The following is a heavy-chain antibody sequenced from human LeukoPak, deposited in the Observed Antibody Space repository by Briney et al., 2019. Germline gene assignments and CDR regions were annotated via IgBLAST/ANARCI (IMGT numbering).Heavy chain of an antibody. Sequence: PGGSLRLSCAASEFTFSDYYMCWIRQAPGKGLEWVSYISYNGDTIYYADSVKGRFTVSRDNAKNSLYLQMNSLRAEDTAVYYCARLGIITAAGSNDYWGQGTLVTVSS. CDR3: ARLGIITAAGSNDY. CDR1: EFTFSDYY. D-gene: IGHD6-13*01. J-gene: IGHJ4*02. V-gene: IGHV3-11*01. CDR2: ISYNGDTI.